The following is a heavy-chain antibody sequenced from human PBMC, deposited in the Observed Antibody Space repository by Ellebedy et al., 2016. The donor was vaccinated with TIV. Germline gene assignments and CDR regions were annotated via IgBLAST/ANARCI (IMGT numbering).Heavy chain of an antibody. J-gene: IGHJ4*02. CDR1: GYTFVDFP. CDR3: ARKKPHSSGYYFFDQ. D-gene: IGHD6-19*01. V-gene: IGHV1-3*01. Sequence: AASVKVSCKASGYTFVDFPLHWVCQAPGQGLEWMGWIRPDNGNTKYSKKLQGRVTITRDTSASTVYMELSSLMSEDTAVYYCARKKPHSSGYYFFDQWGQGTLVTVSS. CDR2: IRPDNGNT.